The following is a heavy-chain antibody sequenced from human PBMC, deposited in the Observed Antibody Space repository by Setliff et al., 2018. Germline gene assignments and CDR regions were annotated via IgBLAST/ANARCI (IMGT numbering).Heavy chain of an antibody. D-gene: IGHD2-15*01. J-gene: IGHJ3*02. CDR1: GGSISTYY. Sequence: SETLSLTCTVSGGSISTYYWNWIRQPPGKGMEWSGYVYYSGSTNYNTFLKSRVTISVDTAKNQFSLKLSSVTTADTAVYYCARSICSGSYCSYDAYDIWGQGTMVTVSS. CDR3: ARSICSGSYCSYDAYDI. V-gene: IGHV4-59*01. CDR2: VYYSGST.